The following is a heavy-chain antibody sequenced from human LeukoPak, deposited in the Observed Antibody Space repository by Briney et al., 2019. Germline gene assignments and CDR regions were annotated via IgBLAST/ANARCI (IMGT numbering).Heavy chain of an antibody. CDR3: ARDILTGYYQGGTRDY. Sequence: SETLSLTCAVYGGSFSGYYWSWIRQPPGKGLEWIGEINHSGSTNYNPSLKSRVTISGDPSKNQFSLKLSSVTAAETAVYYCARDILTGYYQGGTRDYWGQGTLVTVSS. CDR2: INHSGST. V-gene: IGHV4-34*01. D-gene: IGHD3-9*01. CDR1: GGSFSGYY. J-gene: IGHJ4*02.